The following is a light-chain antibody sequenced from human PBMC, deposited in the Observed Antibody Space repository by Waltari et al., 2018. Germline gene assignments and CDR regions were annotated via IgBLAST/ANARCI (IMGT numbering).Light chain of an antibody. J-gene: IGLJ3*02. CDR1: TGAVTTGHP. V-gene: IGLV7-46*01. CDR2: DTT. CDR3: FLSYSGARV. Sequence: QAVVTQEPSLTVSPGGTVTLTCGSSTGAVTTGHPPYWFQQKPGQAPKTLIYDTTDRHSWTPARFSGSLVGDKAALTLSGAQPEDEADYYCFLSYSGARVFGGGTKLTVL.